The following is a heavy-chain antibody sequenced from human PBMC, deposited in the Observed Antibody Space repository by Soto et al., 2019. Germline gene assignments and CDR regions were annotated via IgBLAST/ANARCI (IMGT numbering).Heavy chain of an antibody. Sequence: ASVKVSCKASGYTFTSYGISWVRQAPGQGLEWMGWISANNGNTNYAQKLQGRVTRTTDTSTSTAYMDLRSLRSDDTVVYYCASSCNYYTLLDVWGKGTTVTVSS. CDR2: ISANNGNT. D-gene: IGHD1-26*01. J-gene: IGHJ6*04. CDR3: ASSCNYYTLLDV. V-gene: IGHV1-18*01. CDR1: GYTFTSYG.